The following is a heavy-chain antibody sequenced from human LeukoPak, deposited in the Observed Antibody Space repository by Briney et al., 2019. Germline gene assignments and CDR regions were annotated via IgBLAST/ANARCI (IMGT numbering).Heavy chain of an antibody. CDR3: ARWPVVVVPDSDAFDI. D-gene: IGHD2-2*01. CDR1: GGSISSNSYY. CDR2: IYYSGST. Sequence: SETLSLTCTVSGGSISSNSYYWGWIRQPPGKGLEWIGSIYYSGSTYYNPSLKSRVTISVDTSKNQFSLKLSSVTAADTAVYYCARWPVVVVPDSDAFDIWGQGTMVTVSS. V-gene: IGHV4-39*01. J-gene: IGHJ3*02.